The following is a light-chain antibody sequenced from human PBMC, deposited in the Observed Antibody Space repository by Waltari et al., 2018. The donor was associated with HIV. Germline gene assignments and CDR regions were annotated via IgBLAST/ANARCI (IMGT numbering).Light chain of an antibody. CDR1: SRYVGGYTY. CDR3: SSYTSSSTVV. J-gene: IGLJ2*01. CDR2: EVS. Sequence: QSALTQPASVSGSPGQSITISCTGTSRYVGGYTYVSWYQQHQGKAPKLMIYEVSKRPSGVSNRFSGSKSGNTASLTISGLQAEDEADYYCSSYTSSSTVVFGGGTKLTVL. V-gene: IGLV2-14*01.